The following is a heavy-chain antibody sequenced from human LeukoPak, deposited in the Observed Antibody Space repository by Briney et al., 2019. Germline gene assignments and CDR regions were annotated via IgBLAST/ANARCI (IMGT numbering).Heavy chain of an antibody. CDR2: IKQDGSEK. Sequence: GGSLRLSCAASGFTFSSYWMSWVRQPPGKGLEWEAKIKQDGSEKYYVDSVKGRSTISRDNAKNSLYLQMNSLRAEDTAVYYCARGPTRANSSDYWGQGARLTVSS. CDR3: ARGPTRANSSDY. V-gene: IGHV3-7*01. CDR1: GFTFSSYW. J-gene: IGHJ4*02. D-gene: IGHD2/OR15-2a*01.